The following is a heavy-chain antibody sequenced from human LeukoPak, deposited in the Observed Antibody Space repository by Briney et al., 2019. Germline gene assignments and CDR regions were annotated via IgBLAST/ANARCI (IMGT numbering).Heavy chain of an antibody. D-gene: IGHD1-26*01. V-gene: IGHV4-34*01. Sequence: SETLSLTCAVYGGSFSGYYWSWIRQPPGKGLEWIGEINHSGSTNYNPSLKSRVTISVDTSKNQFSLKLSSVTAADTAVYYCARLRREESPEDYWGQGTLVTVSS. J-gene: IGHJ4*02. CDR1: GGSFSGYY. CDR2: INHSGST. CDR3: ARLRREESPEDY.